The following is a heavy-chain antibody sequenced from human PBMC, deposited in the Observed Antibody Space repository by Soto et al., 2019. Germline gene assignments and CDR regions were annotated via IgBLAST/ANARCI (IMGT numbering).Heavy chain of an antibody. D-gene: IGHD6-19*01. V-gene: IGHV3-33*01. J-gene: IGHJ6*02. Sequence: PGGSLRLSCAASGFTFSSYGMHWVRQAPGKGLEWVAVIWYDGSNKYYADSVKGRFTISRDNSKNTLYLQMNSLRAEDTAVYYCAREGVSVAGLYYGMDVWGQGTTVTVSS. CDR1: GFTFSSYG. CDR2: IWYDGSNK. CDR3: AREGVSVAGLYYGMDV.